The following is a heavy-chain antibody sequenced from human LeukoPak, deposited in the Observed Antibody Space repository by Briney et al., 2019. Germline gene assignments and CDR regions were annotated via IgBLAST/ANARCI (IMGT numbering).Heavy chain of an antibody. CDR1: GYTFTGYY. CDR2: ISAYNGNP. CDR3: ARVNVPAYNFWNGRGRYFEY. J-gene: IGHJ4*02. D-gene: IGHD3-3*01. V-gene: IGHV1-18*04. Sequence: ASVKVSCKASGYTFTGYYMHWVRQAPGQGLEWMGWISAYNGNPNYAQKFQDRVSMTTDTSTGTAYMELRSLRSDDTAIYFCARVNVPAYNFWNGRGRYFEYWGQGTLVTVSS.